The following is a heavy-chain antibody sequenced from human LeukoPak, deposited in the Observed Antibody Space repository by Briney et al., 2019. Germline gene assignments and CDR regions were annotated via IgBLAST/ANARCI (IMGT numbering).Heavy chain of an antibody. CDR1: GGSISSNNYF. D-gene: IGHD3-9*01. Sequence: SETLSLTCTVSGGSISSNNYFRGWIRQPPGKGLEWLGAISDSGSTYYNPSLKSRVTISVDTSKNQVSLKLSSVTAADTAVYYCARSSPDYDILTGYLLIGCFDPWGQGTLVTVSS. CDR2: ISDSGST. CDR3: ARSSPDYDILTGYLLIGCFDP. J-gene: IGHJ5*02. V-gene: IGHV4-39*01.